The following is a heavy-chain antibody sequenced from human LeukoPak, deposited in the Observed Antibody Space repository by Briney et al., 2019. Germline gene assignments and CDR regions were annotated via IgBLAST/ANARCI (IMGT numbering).Heavy chain of an antibody. Sequence: SETLSLTCSVSGGSLTTSNYYWGWIRQPPGKGLEWIGSIYQSGSGSSYYNPSLKSRVTISGDTAKNQFFLRLSSVTAADTAVYYCASTLRFLPYRRFDYWGQGTLVTVHS. V-gene: IGHV4-39*01. CDR1: GGSLTTSNYY. D-gene: IGHD3-3*01. CDR2: IYQSGSGSS. CDR3: ASTLRFLPYRRFDY. J-gene: IGHJ4*02.